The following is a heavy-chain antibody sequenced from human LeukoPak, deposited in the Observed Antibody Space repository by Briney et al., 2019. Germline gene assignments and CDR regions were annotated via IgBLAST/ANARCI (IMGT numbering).Heavy chain of an antibody. CDR3: ARDFYYGSGSYYALNWYFDL. D-gene: IGHD3-10*01. CDR2: IYSGGST. CDR1: GFTFSSYA. J-gene: IGHJ2*01. V-gene: IGHV3-53*01. Sequence: GGSLRLSCAASGFTFSSYAMSWVRQAPGKGLEWVSVIYSGGSTYYADSVKGRFTISRDNSKNTLYLQMNSLRAEDTAVYYCARDFYYGSGSYYALNWYFDLWGRGTLVTVSS.